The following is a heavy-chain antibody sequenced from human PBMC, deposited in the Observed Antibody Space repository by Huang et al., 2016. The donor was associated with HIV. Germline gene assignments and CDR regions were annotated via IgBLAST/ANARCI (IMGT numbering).Heavy chain of an antibody. CDR3: ARGGATVLDAFDI. CDR1: GFTFSTYA. V-gene: IGHV3-64*07. J-gene: IGHJ3*02. D-gene: IGHD1-26*01. CDR2: ISSNGEYT. Sequence: EVQLVESGGGLVQPGGSLRLSCAASGFTFSTYALHWVRQAPGKGLEYVSTISSNGEYTYYADSMKGRFTIFRDNSKNTVYLQMGSLRTDDTAVYYCARGGATVLDAFDIWGRGTMVTVSS.